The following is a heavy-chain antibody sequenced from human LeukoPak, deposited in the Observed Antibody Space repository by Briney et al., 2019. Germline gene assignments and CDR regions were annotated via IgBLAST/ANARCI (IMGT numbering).Heavy chain of an antibody. CDR2: INGNGDST. D-gene: IGHD6-13*01. J-gene: IGHJ3*02. V-gene: IGHV3-23*01. CDR1: GFTFYNYA. CDR3: AKGIIAAAGKVDAFDI. Sequence: PGGSLRLSCAASGFTFYNYAMGWVRQAPGKGLEWISAINGNGDSTDYADSVKGRFTISRDTSKNTLYLQMNSLRAEDTAVYYCAKGIIAAAGKVDAFDIWGQGTMVTVSS.